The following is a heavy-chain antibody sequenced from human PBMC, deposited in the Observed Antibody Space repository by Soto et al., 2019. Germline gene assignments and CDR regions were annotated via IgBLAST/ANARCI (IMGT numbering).Heavy chain of an antibody. V-gene: IGHV1-46*01. CDR2: INPSGGST. Sequence: QVQLVQSGAEVKKPGASVKVSCKASGYTFTSYYMHWVRQPPGQGLEWMGIINPSGGSTSYAQKFQGRVTMTRDTSTSTVYMELSSLRSEDTAVYYCAVTIFGEYNWFDPWGQGTLVTVSS. CDR3: AVTIFGEYNWFDP. D-gene: IGHD3-3*01. J-gene: IGHJ5*02. CDR1: GYTFTSYY.